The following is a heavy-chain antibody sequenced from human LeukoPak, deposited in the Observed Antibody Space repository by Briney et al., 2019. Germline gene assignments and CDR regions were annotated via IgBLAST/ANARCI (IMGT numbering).Heavy chain of an antibody. CDR1: GGSISSYY. J-gene: IGHJ4*02. CDR2: IHTSGST. D-gene: IGHD2-8*01. CDR3: ARVSRWYYFDY. Sequence: SETLSLTCTVSGGSISSYYWSWIRQPAGKGLECIGRIHTSGSTNYNPSLKSRLTMSVDTSKNQFSLKLSSVTAADTAVYYCARVSRWYYFDYWGQGTLVTVSS. V-gene: IGHV4-4*07.